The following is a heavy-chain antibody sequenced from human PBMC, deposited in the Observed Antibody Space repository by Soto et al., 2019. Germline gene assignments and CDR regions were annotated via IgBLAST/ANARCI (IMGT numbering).Heavy chain of an antibody. D-gene: IGHD6-13*01. Sequence: GSVKVSCKASGYPFTGYYMHLVRQAPGQGLEWMGWINPNSGGTNYAQKFQGRVTMTRDTSISTAYMELSRLRSGDTAVYYCARGKNIEATTTFLHWGQGTLVTVSS. V-gene: IGHV1-2*02. CDR2: INPNSGGT. CDR1: GYPFTGYY. CDR3: ARGKNIEATTTFLH. J-gene: IGHJ1*01.